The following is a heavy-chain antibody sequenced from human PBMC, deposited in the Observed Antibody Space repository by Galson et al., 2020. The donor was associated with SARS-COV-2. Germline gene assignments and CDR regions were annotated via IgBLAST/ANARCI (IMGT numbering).Heavy chain of an antibody. V-gene: IGHV3-23*01. Sequence: GGSLRLSCAASGFAFSTYAMSWVRQAPGKGLEWVSTIIYNGATTYYADSVKGRFTISRDNSKNTVYLQMNILRADDTAVYYCAKRGDYSSTKRSVDFASWGQGTLVTVSS. J-gene: IGHJ4*02. CDR2: IIYNGATT. CDR3: AKRGDYSSTKRSVDFAS. CDR1: GFAFSTYA. D-gene: IGHD6-13*01.